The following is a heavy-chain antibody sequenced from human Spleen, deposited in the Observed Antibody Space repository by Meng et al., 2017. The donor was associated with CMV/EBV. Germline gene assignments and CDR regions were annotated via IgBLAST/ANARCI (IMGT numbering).Heavy chain of an antibody. CDR3: ARTTPSQYYFDY. D-gene: IGHD1-26*01. CDR2: ISVNNGNT. Sequence: SCKASGYTFTSYDISWVRQAPGQGLEWMGWISVNNGNTNYAQKLQGRVTMTTDTSTSTAYVELRRLRSDDTAVYYCARTTPSQYYFDYWGQGTLVTV. CDR1: GYTFTSYD. J-gene: IGHJ4*02. V-gene: IGHV1-18*01.